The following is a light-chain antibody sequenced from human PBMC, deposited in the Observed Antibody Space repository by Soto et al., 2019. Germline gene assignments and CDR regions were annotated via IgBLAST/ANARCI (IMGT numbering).Light chain of an antibody. CDR1: SSDVGVYDY. V-gene: IGLV2-14*03. J-gene: IGLJ1*01. CDR2: DVS. Sequence: QSALTQPASVSGSPGQAITMSCTATSSDVGVYDYVSWYQHHPGKAPKLLIYDVSNRPPGVSDRFSGSKFGNTASLTISGLHAEDEAAYSCTSYTSSRLYVFAPGPTITVL. CDR3: TSYTSSRLYV.